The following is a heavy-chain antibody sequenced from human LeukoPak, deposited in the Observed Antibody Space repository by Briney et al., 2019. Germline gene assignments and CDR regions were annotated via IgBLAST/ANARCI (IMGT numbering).Heavy chain of an antibody. J-gene: IGHJ3*02. D-gene: IGHD2-2*01. CDR1: GGSLSSGSYY. CDR2: IYTSGST. V-gene: IGHV4-61*02. CDR3: ARADRVLSVAIRPAFDI. Sequence: SETLSLTCTVSGGSLSSGSYYWSWTRQPAGKGLEWIGRIYTSGSTNYNPSLKSRVTISVDTSKNQFSLKLSSVTAADTAVYYCARADRVLSVAIRPAFDIWGQGTMVTVSS.